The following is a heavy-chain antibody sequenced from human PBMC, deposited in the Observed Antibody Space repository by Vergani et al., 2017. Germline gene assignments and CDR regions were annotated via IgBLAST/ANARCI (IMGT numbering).Heavy chain of an antibody. CDR2: ISGSGGST. D-gene: IGHD1-26*01. CDR3: AKDTLLTYYYYGMDV. CDR1: GFTLSSHA. J-gene: IGHJ6*02. V-gene: IGHV3-23*04. Sequence: VQLEESGGGVVQPGRSLRLSCAGSGFTLSSHAMHWVRQAPGKGLEWVSAISGSGGSTYYADSVKGRFTISRDNSKNTLYLQMNSLRAEDTAVYYCAKDTLLTYYYYGMDVWGQGTTVTVSS.